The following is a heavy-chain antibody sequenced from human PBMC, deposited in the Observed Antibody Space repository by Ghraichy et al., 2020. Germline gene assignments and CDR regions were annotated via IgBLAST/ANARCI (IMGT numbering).Heavy chain of an antibody. V-gene: IGHV4-61*01. CDR3: ARGFSCSGGSRYSFRLWFDP. CDR2: MFYDGST. CDR1: GTSVSSGSYY. Sequence: SETLSLTCSVAGTSVSSGSYYWSWIRQPPGKGLEWIGYMFYDGSTNYNPSLKSRVTISVDRSKNQFSLKLRSVSAADTAMYYCARGFSCSGGSRYSFRLWFDPWGQGTLVTVSS. J-gene: IGHJ5*02. D-gene: IGHD2-15*01.